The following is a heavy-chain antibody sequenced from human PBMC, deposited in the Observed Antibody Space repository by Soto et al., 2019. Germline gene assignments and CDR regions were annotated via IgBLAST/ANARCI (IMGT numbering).Heavy chain of an antibody. Sequence: SETLSLTCSVSGAALNSGNYYWSWIRQVPGKGLEWIGHIYVTGAVDYNPSLRDRITISQDTSERQFSLNLRLVTAADTAAYYCARLRIATNNYKWFDPWGQGTLVTVSS. D-gene: IGHD2-21*01. J-gene: IGHJ5*02. CDR3: ARLRIATNNYKWFDP. CDR2: IYVTGAV. V-gene: IGHV4-31*03. CDR1: GAALNSGNYY.